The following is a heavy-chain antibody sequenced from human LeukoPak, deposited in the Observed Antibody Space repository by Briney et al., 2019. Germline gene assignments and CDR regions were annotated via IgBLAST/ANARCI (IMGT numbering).Heavy chain of an antibody. D-gene: IGHD4-17*01. CDR2: INPNSGGT. Sequence: ASVKVSCMASGYTFTGYYMHWVRQAPGQGLEWMGWINPNSGGTNYAQKFQGRVTMTRDTSISTAYMELSRLRSDDTAVYYCARDRGDYGDSRTFDYWGQGTLVTVSS. CDR3: ARDRGDYGDSRTFDY. J-gene: IGHJ4*02. V-gene: IGHV1-2*02. CDR1: GYTFTGYY.